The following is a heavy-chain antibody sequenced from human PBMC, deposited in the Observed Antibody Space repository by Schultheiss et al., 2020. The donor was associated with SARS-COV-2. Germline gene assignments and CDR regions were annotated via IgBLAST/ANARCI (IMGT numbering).Heavy chain of an antibody. CDR2: FDPDDDET. V-gene: IGHV1-24*01. Sequence: ASVKVSCKVSGHILSELSMHWVRQAPGKGLEWMGGFDPDDDETFYAEKFQGRVTMTEDTSTDTAHMELRSLRSDDTAVYYCAVRRDGYNYFDYWGQGTLVTVSS. CDR3: AVRRDGYNYFDY. D-gene: IGHD5-24*01. CDR1: GHILSELS. J-gene: IGHJ4*02.